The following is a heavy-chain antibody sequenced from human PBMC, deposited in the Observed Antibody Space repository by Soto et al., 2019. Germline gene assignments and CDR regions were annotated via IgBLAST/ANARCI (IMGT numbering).Heavy chain of an antibody. CDR3: ARGPARPYYAFWSGSGLGFDP. CDR2: INAGNGNT. V-gene: IGHV1-3*01. CDR1: GYTFTSYA. J-gene: IGHJ5*02. Sequence: ASVKVSCKASGYTFTSYAMHWVRQAPGQRLEWMGWINAGNGNTKYSQKFQGRVTITRDTSASTAYMELSSLRSEDAAVYYCARGPARPYYAFWSGSGLGFDPWGQGTLVTVSS. D-gene: IGHD3-3*01.